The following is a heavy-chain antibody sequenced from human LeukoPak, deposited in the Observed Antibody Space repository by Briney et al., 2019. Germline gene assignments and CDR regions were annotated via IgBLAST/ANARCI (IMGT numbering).Heavy chain of an antibody. CDR1: GFTFSSYW. CDR3: ARQYSSSWYALGYLDY. CDR2: IEQDGSDK. D-gene: IGHD6-13*01. J-gene: IGHJ4*02. V-gene: IGHV3-7*01. Sequence: AGGSLRLSCAASGFTFSSYWMSWVRQAPGKGLEWVANIEQDGSDKYYVDSVKGRFTISRDNAKNSLYLQMNSLRADDTALYYCARQYSSSWYALGYLDYWGQRTLVTVSS.